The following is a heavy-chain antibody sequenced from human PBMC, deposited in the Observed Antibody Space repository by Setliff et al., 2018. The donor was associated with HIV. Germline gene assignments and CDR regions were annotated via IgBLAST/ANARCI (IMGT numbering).Heavy chain of an antibody. V-gene: IGHV4-39*01. CDR3: ARPALGIGGGSRFDN. J-gene: IGHJ4*02. CDR2: IHYGGFF. D-gene: IGHD3-10*01. CDR1: GGSFRSSRYY. Sequence: PSETLSLTCTVSGGSFRSSRYYWGWIRRPPGKGLEWIGNIHYGGFFWYSPSLKSRVTISVDTSKNQFSLKLSSVTAADTAVYYCARPALGIGGGSRFDNWGQGTRVTVSS.